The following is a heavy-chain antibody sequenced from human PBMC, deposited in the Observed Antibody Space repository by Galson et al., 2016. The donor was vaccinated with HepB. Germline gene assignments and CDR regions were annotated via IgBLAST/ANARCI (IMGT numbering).Heavy chain of an antibody. D-gene: IGHD6-6*01. CDR1: GGTFSNYA. Sequence: SVKVSCKASGGTFSNYAISWVRQAPGQGLEWMGGIIPMFGAANYAQKFQGRATITADKSTSTAYMDLSSLRSEDTAVYYCARGGTIYQLHQPPKDYWGQVTLVTVSA. CDR3: ARGGTIYQLHQPPKDY. V-gene: IGHV1-69*06. CDR2: IIPMFGAA. J-gene: IGHJ4*02.